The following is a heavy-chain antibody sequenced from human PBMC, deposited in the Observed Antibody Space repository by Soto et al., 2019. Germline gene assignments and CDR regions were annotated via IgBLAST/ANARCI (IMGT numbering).Heavy chain of an antibody. D-gene: IGHD3-16*02. V-gene: IGHV3-48*02. Sequence: EVQLVESGGGLVQPGGSLRLSCAASGFTFSSYSMNWVRQAPGKGLEWVSYISSSSSTIYYADSVKGRFTISRDNAKNSLYLQMNSLRDEDTAVYYCARGEGDYVWGSYRNYNWFDPWGQGTLFTVSS. J-gene: IGHJ5*02. CDR3: ARGEGDYVWGSYRNYNWFDP. CDR1: GFTFSSYS. CDR2: ISSSSSTI.